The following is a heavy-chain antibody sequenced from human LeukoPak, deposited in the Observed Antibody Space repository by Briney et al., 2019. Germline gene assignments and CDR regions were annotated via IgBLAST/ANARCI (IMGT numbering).Heavy chain of an antibody. D-gene: IGHD2-2*01. V-gene: IGHV4-4*02. J-gene: IGHJ4*02. CDR2: IYPYGTT. Sequence: SETLSLTCSVSAGSISSSSWWSWVRQSPVKGLEWIGEIYPYGTTNYNPSLKSRVTMSVDRSKNQFSLKLSSVTAADTAVYYCARGYCSSTSCYAGYWGQGTLVTVSS. CDR3: ARGYCSSTSCYAGY. CDR1: AGSISSSSW.